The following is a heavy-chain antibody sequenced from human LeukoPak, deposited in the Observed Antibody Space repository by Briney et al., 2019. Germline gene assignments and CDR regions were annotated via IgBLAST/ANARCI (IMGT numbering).Heavy chain of an antibody. CDR3: ARTMKCTNGVCYTYNFDY. J-gene: IGHJ4*02. CDR1: XGSISXYY. Sequence: TLSLTCTVXXGSISXYYWSWIRQPPGKGLEWIGYIYYSGSTNYNPSLKSRVTISVDTSKDQFSLKLSSVTAADTAVYYCARTMKCTNGVCYTYNFDYWGQGTLVTVSS. D-gene: IGHD2-8*01. CDR2: IYYSGST. V-gene: IGHV4-59*12.